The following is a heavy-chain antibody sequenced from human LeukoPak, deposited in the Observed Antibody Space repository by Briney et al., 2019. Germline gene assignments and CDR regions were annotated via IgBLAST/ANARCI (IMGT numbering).Heavy chain of an antibody. V-gene: IGHV4-59*12. D-gene: IGHD5-12*01. CDR2: IYYSGGT. CDR1: GGSISSYY. Sequence: ASETLSLTCTVSGGSISSYYWSWIRQPPGKGLEWIGYIYYSGGTNYNPSLKSRVTISVDTSKNQFSLKPSSVTAADTAVYYCARDRGYLSYYYGMDVWGQGTTVTVSS. CDR3: ARDRGYLSYYYGMDV. J-gene: IGHJ6*02.